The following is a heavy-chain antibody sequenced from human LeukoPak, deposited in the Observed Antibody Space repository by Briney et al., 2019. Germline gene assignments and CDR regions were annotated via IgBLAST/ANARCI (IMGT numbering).Heavy chain of an antibody. Sequence: PETSLRLSCEASGFTFSRYGMHWVRQAPGKGLEWVALIPYDGSNKYYADSVKGRFTISRDNSKNTLYLQMNSLRAEDTAVYYCATQCSNGSCYSGVYWGQGTLVTVS. CDR3: ATQCSNGSCYSGVY. J-gene: IGHJ4*02. CDR2: IPYDGSNK. V-gene: IGHV3-33*01. CDR1: GFTFSRYG. D-gene: IGHD2-15*01.